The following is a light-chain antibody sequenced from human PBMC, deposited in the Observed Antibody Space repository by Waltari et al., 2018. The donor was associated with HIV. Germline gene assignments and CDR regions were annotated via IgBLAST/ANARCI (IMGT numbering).Light chain of an antibody. CDR1: SSYVRGYNY. CDR2: DVS. CDR3: CSYVGSYTYV. Sequence: QSALTQPRSLSGSPGPSVTISCPGPSSYVRGYNYVSWYQQHPGKAPKLMLYDVSKRPSGVPDRFSGSKSGNTASLTISGLQAEDEADFYCCSYVGSYTYVFGTGTKVTVL. V-gene: IGLV2-11*01. J-gene: IGLJ1*01.